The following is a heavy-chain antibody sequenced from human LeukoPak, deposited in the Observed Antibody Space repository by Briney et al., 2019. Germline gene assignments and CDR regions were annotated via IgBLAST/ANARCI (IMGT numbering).Heavy chain of an antibody. D-gene: IGHD6-19*01. CDR1: GFTFSKYW. Sequence: GGSLRLSCAASGFTFSKYWMLWVRQAPGKGLESVSRINTDGTVTTYADSVKGRFTVSRDNADNTMFLQMNSVRVEETAVYYCATKQWLAPPPDSWGQGTPVTVSS. CDR2: INTDGTVT. V-gene: IGHV3-74*01. J-gene: IGHJ4*02. CDR3: ATKQWLAPPPDS.